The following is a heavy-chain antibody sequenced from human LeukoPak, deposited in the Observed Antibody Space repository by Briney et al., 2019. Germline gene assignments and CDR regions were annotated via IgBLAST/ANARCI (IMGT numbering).Heavy chain of an antibody. Sequence: GGSLRLSCAASGFTFSSYAMSWVRQSPGKGLEWVSAISGGGATTYYAYYADSVKGRFTIPRDNSKNTLYLQMNSLRAEDTAVYYCAKFYDILTGYFDYWGQGTLVTVSS. V-gene: IGHV3-23*01. D-gene: IGHD3-9*01. CDR2: ISGGGATTYYA. CDR1: GFTFSSYA. J-gene: IGHJ4*02. CDR3: AKFYDILTGYFDY.